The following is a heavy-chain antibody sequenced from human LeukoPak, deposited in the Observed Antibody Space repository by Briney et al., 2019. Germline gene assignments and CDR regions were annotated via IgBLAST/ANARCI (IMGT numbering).Heavy chain of an antibody. CDR3: ASSVVAAFFDY. CDR2: IYTGGST. Sequence: GGSLRLSCAASGFTFNNYAMSWVRQAPGKGLEWVSVIYTGGSTYYADSVKGRFTISRDTSKNTLYLQMNSLRAEDTAVYYCASSVVAAFFDYWGQGTLVTVSS. CDR1: GFTFNNYA. J-gene: IGHJ4*02. V-gene: IGHV3-66*01. D-gene: IGHD2-15*01.